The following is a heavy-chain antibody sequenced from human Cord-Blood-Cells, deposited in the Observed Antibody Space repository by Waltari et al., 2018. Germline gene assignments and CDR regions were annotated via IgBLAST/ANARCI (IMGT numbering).Heavy chain of an antibody. CDR1: GFTFSSYS. D-gene: IGHD2-2*01. V-gene: IGHV3-21*01. Sequence: AASGFTFSSYSMNWVRQAPGKGLEWVSSISNSSSYIYYADSVKGRFTISRDNAKNSLYLQMNSLRAEDTAVYYCARGLVVPAAMEYYYYYYYMDVWGKGTTVTVSS. CDR3: ARGLVVPAAMEYYYYYYYMDV. CDR2: ISNSSSYI. J-gene: IGHJ6*03.